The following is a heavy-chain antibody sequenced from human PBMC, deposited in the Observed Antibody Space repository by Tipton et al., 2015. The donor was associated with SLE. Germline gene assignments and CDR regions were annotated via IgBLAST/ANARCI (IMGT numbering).Heavy chain of an antibody. J-gene: IGHJ3*01. CDR2: INHSGST. CDR1: GGSFSGYY. D-gene: IGHD2-15*01. CDR3: ARNRGSGLQAAFGT. V-gene: IGHV4-34*01. Sequence: TLSLTCAVYGGSFSGYYWSWIRQPPGKGLEWIGEINHSGSTHYNPSLKSRVIISVDTSKNQLSLKLNSVTAADTTMFYCARNRGSGLQAAFGTWGPGQMVPVS.